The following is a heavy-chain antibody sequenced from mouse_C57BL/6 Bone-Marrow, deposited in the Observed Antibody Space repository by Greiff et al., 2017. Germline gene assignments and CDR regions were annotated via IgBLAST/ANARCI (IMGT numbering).Heavy chain of an antibody. CDR2: INPGSGGT. CDR1: GYAFTNYL. Sequence: QVQLQQSGAELVRPGTSVKVSCKASGYAFTNYLIEWVKQRPGQGLEWIGVINPGSGGTNYNEKFKGKATLTADKSSSTAYMRLSSLTSEDSAVYFCAGVGGLLRDYFAYWGQGTTLTVSS. D-gene: IGHD1-1*01. J-gene: IGHJ2*01. CDR3: AGVGGLLRDYFAY. V-gene: IGHV1-54*01.